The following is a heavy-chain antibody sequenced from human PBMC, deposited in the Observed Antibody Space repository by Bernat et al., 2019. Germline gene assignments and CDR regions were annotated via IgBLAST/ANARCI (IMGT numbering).Heavy chain of an antibody. J-gene: IGHJ6*03. Sequence: QVQLVQSGAEVKKPGASVKVSCKASGYTFTSYYMHWVRQAPGQGLEWMGWISAYNGNTNYAQKLQGRVTMTTDTSTSTAYMELSSLRSEDTAVHYCATGVPAAMPYYYYYMDVWGKGTTVTVSS. D-gene: IGHD2-2*01. CDR1: GYTFTSYY. CDR3: ATGVPAAMPYYYYYMDV. V-gene: IGHV1-18*04. CDR2: ISAYNGNT.